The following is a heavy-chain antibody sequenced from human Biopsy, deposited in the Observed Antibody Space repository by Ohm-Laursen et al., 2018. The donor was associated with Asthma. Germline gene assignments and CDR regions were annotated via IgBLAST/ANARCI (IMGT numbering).Heavy chain of an antibody. V-gene: IGHV1-18*01. J-gene: IGHJ6*02. CDR3: ARAVDYSHYYGIDV. CDR1: GHTFNSAG. D-gene: IGHD3-10*01. CDR2: ISVYNGNT. Sequence: ASVKVSCKTSGHTFNSAGITWVRQAPGQGLEWMGWISVYNGNTKVAQKLQDRVNMITDTSTSTAYMELRSLRSDDTAVYFCARAVDYSHYYGIDVWGQGTTVTVS.